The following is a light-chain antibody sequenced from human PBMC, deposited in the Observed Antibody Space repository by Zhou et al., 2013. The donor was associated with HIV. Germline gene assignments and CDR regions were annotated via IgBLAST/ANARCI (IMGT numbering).Light chain of an antibody. CDR3: QQYGSSPMS. CDR1: QSVSSY. CDR2: DAS. V-gene: IGKV3-20*01. Sequence: EVVLTQSPATLSLSPGERATLSCRASQSVSSYLAWYQQKPGQAPRLVIYDASTRATGIPDRFSGSGSGTDFTLTINRLEPEDFAVYYCQQYGSSPMSFGQGTRLEIK. J-gene: IGKJ5*01.